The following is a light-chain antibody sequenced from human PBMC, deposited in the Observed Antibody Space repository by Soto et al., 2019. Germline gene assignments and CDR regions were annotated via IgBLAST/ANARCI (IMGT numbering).Light chain of an antibody. Sequence: EIVLTQSPGTLSMSPGERATLSCRASQSISSHYLAWYQQKPGQAPRLLIYGASSRATGIPDRFSGSGSGTDFTLTISRLEAEDFAVYYCQQYGSSPRTFGQGTKVEFK. CDR3: QQYGSSPRT. V-gene: IGKV3-20*01. CDR1: QSISSHY. J-gene: IGKJ1*01. CDR2: GAS.